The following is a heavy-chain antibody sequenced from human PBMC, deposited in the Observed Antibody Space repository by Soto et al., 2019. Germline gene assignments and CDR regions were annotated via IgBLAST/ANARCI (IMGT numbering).Heavy chain of an antibody. CDR3: ARVPTGRVLNDYYYCYGMDV. Sequence: PGGSLRLSCAASGFTFSSYEMNWVRQAPGKGLEWVSYVSSSGSTIYYADSVKGRFTISRDNAKNSLYLQMSSLRAEDTAVYYCARVPTGRVLNDYYYCYGMDVWGQGTTVTVSS. CDR1: GFTFSSYE. J-gene: IGHJ6*02. V-gene: IGHV3-48*03. CDR2: VSSSGSTI. D-gene: IGHD1-1*01.